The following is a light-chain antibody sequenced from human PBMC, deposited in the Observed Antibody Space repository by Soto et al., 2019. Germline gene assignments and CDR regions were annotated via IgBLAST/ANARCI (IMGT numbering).Light chain of an antibody. CDR2: HAS. CDR1: QTISSW. J-gene: IGKJ2*01. Sequence: DIQMTQSPSTLSASVGDRVTITCRASQTISSWLAWYQQKPGKAPKLLIYHASRLESGVPPRFSGRGSGTEFTISISSLQPEDVATYFCQQYKSFSYTFGQVTKLEI. CDR3: QQYKSFSYT. V-gene: IGKV1-5*01.